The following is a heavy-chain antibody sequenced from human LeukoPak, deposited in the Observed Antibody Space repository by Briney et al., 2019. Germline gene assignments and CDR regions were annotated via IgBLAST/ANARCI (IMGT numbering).Heavy chain of an antibody. D-gene: IGHD3-22*01. Sequence: SETLSHTCTVSGGSISSSSYYWGWIRQPPGKGLEWIGSIDYSGSTYYNPSLKSRVTISVDTSKNQFSLKLSSVTAADTAVYYCAITYYYDSSGYYRLDHFDYWGQGTMVSVSS. CDR3: AITYYYDSSGYYRLDHFDY. CDR2: IDYSGST. V-gene: IGHV4-39*01. CDR1: GGSISSSSYY. J-gene: IGHJ4*02.